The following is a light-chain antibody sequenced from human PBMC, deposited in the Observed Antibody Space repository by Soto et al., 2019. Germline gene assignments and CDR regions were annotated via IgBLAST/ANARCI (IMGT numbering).Light chain of an antibody. CDR1: SSDVGGYNY. J-gene: IGLJ1*01. V-gene: IGLV2-14*01. CDR2: EVS. CDR3: SSYTSSSTLYV. Sequence: QSALTQPASESGSPGQSITISCTGTSSDVGGYNYVSWYQQHPGKAPKLMIYEVSNRPSGVSNRFSGSKSGNTASLTIYGLQAEDEADYYCSSYTSSSTLYVFGTGTKLTVL.